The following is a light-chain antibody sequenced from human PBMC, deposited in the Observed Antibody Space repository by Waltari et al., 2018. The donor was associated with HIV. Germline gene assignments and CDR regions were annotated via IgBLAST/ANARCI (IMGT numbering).Light chain of an antibody. CDR1: SSDVGSYNR. CDR2: EVN. J-gene: IGLJ2*01. V-gene: IGLV2-18*01. CDR3: SLYTGTTNVL. Sequence: QSALTQPPSVSGSPGQSVSISCTGSSSDVGSYNRVSWYQQPPGPAPKLIIYEVNKRPSGVPDRFSGSQSGNTASLTISGLQAEDEADYYCSLYTGTTNVLFGGGTKLTVL.